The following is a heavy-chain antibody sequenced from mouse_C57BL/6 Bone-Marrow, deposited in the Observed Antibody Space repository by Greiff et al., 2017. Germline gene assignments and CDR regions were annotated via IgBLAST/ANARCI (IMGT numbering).Heavy chain of an antibody. CDR2: IHPNSGST. D-gene: IGHD1-1*01. Sequence: QVQLQQPGAELVKPGASVKLSCKASGYTFTSYWMHWVKQRPGQGLAWIGMIHPNSGSTNYNEKFKSKATLTLDKSSSTAYMQLSSLTSEDSAVYYCAREDTTVVATGYWGQGTLVTVSA. J-gene: IGHJ3*01. V-gene: IGHV1-64*01. CDR1: GYTFTSYW. CDR3: AREDTTVVATGY.